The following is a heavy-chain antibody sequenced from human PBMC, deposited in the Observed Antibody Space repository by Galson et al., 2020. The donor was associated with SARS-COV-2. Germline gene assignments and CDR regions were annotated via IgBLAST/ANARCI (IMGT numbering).Heavy chain of an antibody. CDR3: ARHSSGDY. CDR1: GFSFSDYW. Sequence: GGSLRLSCAASGFSFSDYWMHWVRQAPGKGLVWVSRINNFDNSTNYADSVRGRFTVSRDNAKNMLYLQMNSLRAEDTAIYYCARHSSGDYWGQGTLVTVSS. J-gene: IGHJ4*02. V-gene: IGHV3-74*01. CDR2: INNFDNST. D-gene: IGHD3-22*01.